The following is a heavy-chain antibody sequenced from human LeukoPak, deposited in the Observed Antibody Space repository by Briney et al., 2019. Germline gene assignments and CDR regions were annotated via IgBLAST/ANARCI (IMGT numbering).Heavy chain of an antibody. CDR2: ISSSGSTI. V-gene: IGHV3-11*01. J-gene: IGHJ4*02. CDR1: GFTFSDYY. D-gene: IGHD5-24*01. Sequence: PGGSLRLSCAASGFTFSDYYMSWIRQAPVKGLEWVSYISSSGSTIYYADSVKGRFTISRDNAKNSLYLQMNSLRAEDTAVYYCARDRVATIRCPDYWGQGTLVTVSS. CDR3: ARDRVATIRCPDY.